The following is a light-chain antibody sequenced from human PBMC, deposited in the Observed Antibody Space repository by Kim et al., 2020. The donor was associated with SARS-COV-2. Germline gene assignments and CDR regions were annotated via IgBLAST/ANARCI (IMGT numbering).Light chain of an antibody. J-gene: IGLJ3*02. V-gene: IGLV3-21*04. Sequence: PRKAATITCEGHNIGRKSVHSYQQKPRQAPVLVIYYARDRPSGIPERFSGSNSGNTATLTISIVEAGDEADYYCQVWDSGSDRLWVFGGGTQLTVL. CDR1: NIGRKS. CDR2: YAR. CDR3: QVWDSGSDRLWV.